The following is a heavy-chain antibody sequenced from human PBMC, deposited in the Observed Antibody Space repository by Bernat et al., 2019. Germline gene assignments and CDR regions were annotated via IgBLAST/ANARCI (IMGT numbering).Heavy chain of an antibody. J-gene: IGHJ4*02. D-gene: IGHD3-10*01. V-gene: IGHV3-72*01. CDR1: GFTFSDHY. Sequence: EVQLVESGGGLVQPGGSLRLSCAASGFTFSDHYMDWVRQAPGKGLEWVGRTRNKANSYTTEYAASVKGRFTISRDDSKNSLYLQMNSLKTEDTAVYYCARGPITMVRGEGGFDYWGQGTLVTVSS. CDR2: TRNKANSYTT. CDR3: ARGPITMVRGEGGFDY.